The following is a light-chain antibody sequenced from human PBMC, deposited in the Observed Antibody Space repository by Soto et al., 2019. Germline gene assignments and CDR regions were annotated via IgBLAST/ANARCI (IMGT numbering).Light chain of an antibody. CDR2: DVT. Sequence: QSALTQPASVSGSPGQSITISCIGTSSDVGAFNYVSWYQHHPGKAPKLIIYDVTDRPSGVSTRFSASKSGNTASLTISGLQADDEADYYCSSYTTRNTEVFGTGTKVTVL. CDR3: SSYTTRNTEV. V-gene: IGLV2-14*03. CDR1: SSDVGAFNY. J-gene: IGLJ1*01.